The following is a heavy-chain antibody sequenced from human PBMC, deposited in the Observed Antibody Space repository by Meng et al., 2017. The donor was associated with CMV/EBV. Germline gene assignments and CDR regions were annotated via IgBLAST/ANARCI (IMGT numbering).Heavy chain of an antibody. V-gene: IGHV3-15*01. CDR2: IKNKTDGGKT. J-gene: IGHJ4*02. CDR3: TTGHY. Sequence: TFRLACAASGLVFSKAWMIWVRQAPRKGLEWVGRIKNKTDGGKTEYAAPVKGRFTISRDDSKTTLFLQMNSLKIEDTAVYYCTTGHYWGQGTLLTVSS. CDR1: GLVFSKAW.